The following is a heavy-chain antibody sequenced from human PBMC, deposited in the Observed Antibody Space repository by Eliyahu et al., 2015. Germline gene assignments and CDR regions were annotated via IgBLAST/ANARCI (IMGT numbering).Heavy chain of an antibody. CDR3: ARGDGSGSYYH. J-gene: IGHJ5*02. CDR1: XGSIXSXNW. V-gene: IGHV4-4*02. D-gene: IGHD3-10*01. CDR2: XXXSGST. Sequence: QVQLQESGPGLVKPSGTLSLTXAVSXGSIXSXNWWXWVRQPPGKGLGWIGEXXXSGSTNYNPSLKSRVTISVDKSKNQFSLKLSSVTAADTAVYYCARGDGSGSYYHWGQGTLVTVSS.